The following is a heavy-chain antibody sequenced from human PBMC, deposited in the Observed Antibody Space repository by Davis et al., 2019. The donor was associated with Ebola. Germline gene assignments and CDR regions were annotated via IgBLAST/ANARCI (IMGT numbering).Heavy chain of an antibody. CDR2: INPISGDT. CDR1: GYTLTDYQ. D-gene: IGHD3-10*01. V-gene: IGHV1-2*02. Sequence: ASVKVSCKASGYTLTDYQMHWVRQAPGQGLAWMRGINPISGDTNYAEKFQGRVTMTKDTSLSTVYMELTRLRSDDTDVYYCAIDLSYSSYYHYYGMDVWGQGTTVTVSS. CDR3: AIDLSYSSYYHYYGMDV. J-gene: IGHJ6*02.